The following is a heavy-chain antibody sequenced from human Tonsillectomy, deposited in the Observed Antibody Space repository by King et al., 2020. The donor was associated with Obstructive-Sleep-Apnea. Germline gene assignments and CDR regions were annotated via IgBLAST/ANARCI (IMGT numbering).Heavy chain of an antibody. Sequence: VQLQQWGAGLLKPSETLSLTCVVSGGSFSGYYWIWIRQSPGKGLEWIGEINHSGSTNYNPSLKSRVTISVDTSKNQLSLKLSSVPAADTAVYYCAREGNADSSGYYFNYWGQGTLVTVSS. D-gene: IGHD3-22*01. CDR2: INHSGST. CDR1: GGSFSGYY. CDR3: AREGNADSSGYYFNY. J-gene: IGHJ4*02. V-gene: IGHV4-34*01.